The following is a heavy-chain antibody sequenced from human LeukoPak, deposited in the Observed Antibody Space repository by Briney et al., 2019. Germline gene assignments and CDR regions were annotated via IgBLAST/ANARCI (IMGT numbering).Heavy chain of an antibody. J-gene: IGHJ3*02. CDR3: ARGRAARDAFDI. CDR1: GYTFASYD. V-gene: IGHV1-8*01. Sequence: ASVKVSCKASGYTFASYDINWVRQATGQGLEWMGWMNPNSGNTGYAQKFQGRVTMTRNTSISTAYMELSSLRSEDTAVYYCARGRAARDAFDIWGQGTMVTVSS. CDR2: MNPNSGNT. D-gene: IGHD6-6*01.